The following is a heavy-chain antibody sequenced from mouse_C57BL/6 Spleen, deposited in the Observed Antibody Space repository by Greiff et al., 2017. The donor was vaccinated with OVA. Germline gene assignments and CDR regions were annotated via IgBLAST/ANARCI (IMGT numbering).Heavy chain of an antibody. CDR2: INPGSGGT. CDR3: ARTNYYGSSWDAMDY. D-gene: IGHD1-1*01. Sequence: QVQLKQSGAELVRPGTSVKVSCKASGYAFTNYLIEWVKQRPGQGLEWIGVINPGSGGTNYNEKFKGKATLTADKSSSTAYMQLSSLTSEDSAVYFCARTNYYGSSWDAMDYWGQGTSVTVSS. CDR1: GYAFTNYL. J-gene: IGHJ4*01. V-gene: IGHV1-54*01.